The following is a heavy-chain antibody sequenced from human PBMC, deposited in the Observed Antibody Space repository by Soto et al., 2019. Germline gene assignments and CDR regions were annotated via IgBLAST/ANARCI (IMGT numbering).Heavy chain of an antibody. J-gene: IGHJ6*02. CDR2: IWYDGSNK. V-gene: IGHV3-33*01. Sequence: GGSLRLSCAASGFTFSSYGMHWVRQAPGKGLEWVAVIWYDGSNKYYADSVKGRFTISRDNSKNTLYLQMNSLRAEDTAVYYCARDSYYGSGSYYNFNYYGMAVWGQGTTVTVSS. CDR1: GFTFSSYG. D-gene: IGHD3-10*01. CDR3: ARDSYYGSGSYYNFNYYGMAV.